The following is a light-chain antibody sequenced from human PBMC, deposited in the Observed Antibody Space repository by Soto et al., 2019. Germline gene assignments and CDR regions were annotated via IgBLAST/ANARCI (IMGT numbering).Light chain of an antibody. CDR1: KLGNKY. CDR3: QAWDSSTYV. V-gene: IGLV3-1*01. J-gene: IGLJ1*01. Sequence: SYELTQPPSVSVSPGQTASITCSGDKLGNKYVCWYQQKPGQSPVLVIYQDSKRPSGIPERFSGSNSGNTATLTISGTQAMDEADYYCQAWDSSTYVFGTGTKLTAL. CDR2: QDS.